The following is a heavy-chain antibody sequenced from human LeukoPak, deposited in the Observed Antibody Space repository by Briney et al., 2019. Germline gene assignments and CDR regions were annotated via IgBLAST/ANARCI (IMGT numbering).Heavy chain of an antibody. J-gene: IGHJ3*02. CDR3: ARGRVGSGWGDDAFDI. CDR2: IWYDGSNK. V-gene: IGHV3-33*01. D-gene: IGHD6-19*01. CDR1: GFTFSSYG. Sequence: PGRSLRLSCAASGFTFSSYGMHWVRQAPGKGLEWVAVIWYDGSNKYYADSVKGRFTISRDNSKNTLYLQMNSLRAEDTAVYYCARGRVGSGWGDDAFDIWGQGTMVTVSS.